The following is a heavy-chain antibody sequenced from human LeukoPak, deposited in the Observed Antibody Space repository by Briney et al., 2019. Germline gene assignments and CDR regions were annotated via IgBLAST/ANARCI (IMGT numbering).Heavy chain of an antibody. J-gene: IGHJ6*04. Sequence: GGSLRLSCAASGFTFSDYYMSWIRQAPGKGLEWVSYISSSGSTIYYADSVKGRFTISRDNAKNSLYLQMNSLRAEDTAVYYCARDQYSSSWYADVWGKGTTVTVSS. CDR3: ARDQYSSSWYADV. CDR2: ISSSGSTI. CDR1: GFTFSDYY. D-gene: IGHD6-13*01. V-gene: IGHV3-11*04.